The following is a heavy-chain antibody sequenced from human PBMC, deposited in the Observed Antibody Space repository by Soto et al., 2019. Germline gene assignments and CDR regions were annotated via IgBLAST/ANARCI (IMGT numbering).Heavy chain of an antibody. CDR3: AKTTVTTFLDYYYMVV. CDR1: GFTFSSYS. Sequence: GGSLRLSCAASGFTFSSYSMSWVRQAPGKGLEWVSAISGSGGSTYYADSVKGRFTISRDNSKNTLYLQMNSLRAEDTAVYYCAKTTVTTFLDYYYMVVWGKGTTVTVSS. D-gene: IGHD1-1*01. J-gene: IGHJ6*03. CDR2: ISGSGGST. V-gene: IGHV3-23*01.